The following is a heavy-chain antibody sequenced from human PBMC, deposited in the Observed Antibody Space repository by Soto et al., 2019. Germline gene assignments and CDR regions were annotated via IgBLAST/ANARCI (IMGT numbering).Heavy chain of an antibody. V-gene: IGHV4-31*03. CDR1: GGSISSGGYY. J-gene: IGHJ4*02. CDR3: AREGGIVGATAADY. D-gene: IGHD1-26*01. Sequence: QVQLQESGPGLVKPSQTLSLTCTVSGGSISSGGYYWSWIRQHPGKGLEWIGYIYYSGSTYYNPSLKRRVTISVDTSKDQFSLKLSSVTAADTAVYYCAREGGIVGATAADYWGQGTLVTVSS. CDR2: IYYSGST.